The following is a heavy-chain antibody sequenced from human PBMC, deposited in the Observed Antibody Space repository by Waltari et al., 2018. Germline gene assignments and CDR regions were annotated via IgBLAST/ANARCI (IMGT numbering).Heavy chain of an antibody. CDR3: ASERIRLAAAGIYGMDV. CDR1: GYTFTSYY. Sequence: QVQLVQSGAEVKKPGASVKVSCKASGYTFTSYYMHWVRQAPGQGLEWMGIINPSGGSTSYAQKFQGRVTMTRDTSTSTVYMELSSLRSEDTAVYYCASERIRLAAAGIYGMDVWGQGTMVTVSS. D-gene: IGHD6-13*01. J-gene: IGHJ6*02. V-gene: IGHV1-46*01. CDR2: INPSGGST.